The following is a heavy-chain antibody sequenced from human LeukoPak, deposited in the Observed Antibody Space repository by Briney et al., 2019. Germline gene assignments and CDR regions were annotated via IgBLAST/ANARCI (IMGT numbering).Heavy chain of an antibody. CDR1: GFTFDDYG. CDR3: ARGNDYYDTGSDAFDI. J-gene: IGHJ3*02. D-gene: IGHD3-22*01. Sequence: PGGSLRLSCAASGFTFDDYGMSWVRQAPGKGLEWVSYISSSGSTIYYADSVKGRFTISRDNAKNSLYLQMNSLRAEDTAVYYCARGNDYYDTGSDAFDIWGQGTMVTVSS. V-gene: IGHV3-48*03. CDR2: ISSSGSTI.